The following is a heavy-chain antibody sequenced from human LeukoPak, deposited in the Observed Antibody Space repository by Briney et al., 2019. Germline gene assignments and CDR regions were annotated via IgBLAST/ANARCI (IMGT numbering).Heavy chain of an antibody. D-gene: IGHD5-24*01. CDR1: GGSINSYY. CDR3: ARGRYNYGFRGLDY. Sequence: PSETLSLTCNVSGGSINSYYWNWIRQPAGKGLEWIGRVYTSGSTNCNPSLKSRVTMSVDTSKNQFSLKLTSVTAADTAVYHCARGRYNYGFRGLDYWGQGTLVTVSS. V-gene: IGHV4-4*07. CDR2: VYTSGST. J-gene: IGHJ4*02.